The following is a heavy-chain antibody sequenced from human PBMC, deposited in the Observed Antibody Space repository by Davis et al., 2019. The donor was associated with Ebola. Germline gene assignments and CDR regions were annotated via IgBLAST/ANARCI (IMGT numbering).Heavy chain of an antibody. CDR1: GGSFSDYY. V-gene: IGHV4-34*01. J-gene: IGHJ6*02. CDR3: ARPSNYYYGMDV. CDR2: INHTGST. Sequence: SETLSLTCAVFGGSFSDYYWTWIRQPPGKGLEWIGEINHTGSTSYNPSLKSRVTISVDTSKNQFSLKLTSVTAADTAVYYCARPSNYYYGMDVWGQGTTVTVSS.